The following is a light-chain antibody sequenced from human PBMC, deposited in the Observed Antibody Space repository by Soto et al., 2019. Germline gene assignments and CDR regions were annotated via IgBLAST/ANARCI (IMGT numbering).Light chain of an antibody. CDR1: QSITNR. V-gene: IGKV1-5*03. CDR3: QQYNSYSET. CDR2: KAS. J-gene: IGKJ1*01. Sequence: DIQMTQSPSTLSASVGDRVTITCRASQSITNRLAWYQQKPGKAPKLLIYKASSLESGVPSRFSGSGSGTEFTLTISSLQPDDFATYYCQQYNSYSETFGQGTKVDIK.